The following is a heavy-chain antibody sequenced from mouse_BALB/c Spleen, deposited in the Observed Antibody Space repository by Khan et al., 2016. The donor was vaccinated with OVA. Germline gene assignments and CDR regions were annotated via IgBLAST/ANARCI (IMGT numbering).Heavy chain of an antibody. D-gene: IGHD1-1*01. Sequence: QVQLQQPGPGLVAPSQSLSITCTVSGFSLTGYGVNWVRQPPGKGLEWLGMIWGDGSTDYNSPLKYRLSISKDNSKSQVFLKMNSLQTDDPARYYCAGDRYYYGRGLPYWGQGTLVTVSA. J-gene: IGHJ3*01. CDR2: IWGDGST. CDR1: GFSLTGYG. CDR3: AGDRYYYGRGLPY. V-gene: IGHV2-6-7*01.